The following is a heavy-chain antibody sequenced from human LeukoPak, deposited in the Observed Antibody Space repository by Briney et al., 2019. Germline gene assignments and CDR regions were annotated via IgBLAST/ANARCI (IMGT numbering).Heavy chain of an antibody. J-gene: IGHJ3*02. CDR2: IKQDGNEK. CDR3: ARARRDGNTGLAFDI. Sequence: GGSLRLSCAASGFTFSSYWMSWVRQAPGKGLEWVANIKQDGNEKFYVDSVRGRFNIFRENAKNSLYLQMNSLRAEDTAVYYCARARRDGNTGLAFDIWGQGTMVTVSS. V-gene: IGHV3-7*01. CDR1: GFTFSSYW. D-gene: IGHD5-24*01.